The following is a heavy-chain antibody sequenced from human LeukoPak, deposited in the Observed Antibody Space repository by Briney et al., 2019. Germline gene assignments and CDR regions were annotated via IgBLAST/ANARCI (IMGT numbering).Heavy chain of an antibody. CDR1: GFTLSSYA. Sequence: GGSLRLSCAASGFTLSSYAMSWVRQAPGKGLEWVSAISDSGNTYHADSVKGRFTISRDSSKNTLFLQMNRLRPEDAAVYYCAKAPATTCRGAYCYPFDYWGQGTLVTVSS. V-gene: IGHV3-23*01. D-gene: IGHD2-21*01. CDR2: ISDSGNT. CDR3: AKAPATTCRGAYCYPFDY. J-gene: IGHJ4*02.